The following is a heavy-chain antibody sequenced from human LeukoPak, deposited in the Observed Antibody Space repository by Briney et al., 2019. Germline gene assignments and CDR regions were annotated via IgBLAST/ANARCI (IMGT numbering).Heavy chain of an antibody. J-gene: IGHJ4*02. D-gene: IGHD3-10*01. CDR1: GGSFSGYY. Sequence: SETLSLTCAVYGGSFSGYYWSWIRQPPGKGLEWIGEINHSGSTNYNPSLKSRVTISVDTSKSQFSLKLSSVTAADTAVYYCARLKYYGSGNLYYFDYWGQGTLVTVSS. CDR2: INHSGST. CDR3: ARLKYYGSGNLYYFDY. V-gene: IGHV4-34*01.